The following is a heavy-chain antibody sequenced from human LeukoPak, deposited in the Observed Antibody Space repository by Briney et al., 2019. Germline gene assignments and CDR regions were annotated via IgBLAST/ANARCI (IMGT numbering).Heavy chain of an antibody. CDR2: IYSGGST. V-gene: IGHV3-66*02. CDR1: GFTVSSNY. J-gene: IGHJ6*03. D-gene: IGHD6-13*01. CDR3: ATLPADSSSWSYYYYMDV. Sequence: GGSLRLSCAASGFTVSSNYMSWVRQAPGKGLEWVSVIYSGGSTYYADSVKGRFTISRDNSKNTLYLQMNSLRAEDTAVYYCATLPADSSSWSYYYYMDVWGKGNPGHRLL.